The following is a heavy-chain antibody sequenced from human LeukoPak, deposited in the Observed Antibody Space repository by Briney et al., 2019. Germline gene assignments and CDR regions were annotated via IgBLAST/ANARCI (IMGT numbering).Heavy chain of an antibody. CDR1: GFIFSNYA. J-gene: IGHJ5*02. D-gene: IGHD2-15*01. Sequence: GGSLRLSCAASGFIFSNYAMSWVHQAPGKGLQWVSAFSGSGGSTYYADSVKGRFTISRDNAKNSLYLQMNSLRAEDTAVYYCARDFVYCSGGSCYAGTNWFDPWGQGTLVTVSS. V-gene: IGHV3-23*01. CDR3: ARDFVYCSGGSCYAGTNWFDP. CDR2: FSGSGGST.